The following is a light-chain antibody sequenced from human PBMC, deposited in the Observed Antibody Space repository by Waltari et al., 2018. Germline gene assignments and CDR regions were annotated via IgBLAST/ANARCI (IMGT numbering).Light chain of an antibody. CDR3: QQYDGIVVT. CDR2: STY. CDR1: QTVSTIA. Sequence: EIVLTQSPGTLSLSPGDRATISCRASQTVSTIALSWYQQKPGQAPRVLIYSTYNRATGIPDRFSGSGSGTDFTLTINRLAPEDFAMYYCQQYDGIVVTFGGGTKVEI. V-gene: IGKV3-20*01. J-gene: IGKJ4*01.